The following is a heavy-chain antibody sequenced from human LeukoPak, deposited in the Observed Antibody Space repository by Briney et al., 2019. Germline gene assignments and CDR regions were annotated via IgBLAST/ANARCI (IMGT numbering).Heavy chain of an antibody. CDR3: ARDAIAARLRNWFDP. V-gene: IGHV3-33*01. Sequence: GRSLRLSCAASGFTFSSYGMHWVRQAPGKGLEWVAVIWYDGSNKYYADSVKGRFTISRDNSKNTLYLQMNSLRAEDTAVYYCARDAIAARLRNWFDPWGQGTLVTVSS. CDR2: IWYDGSNK. J-gene: IGHJ5*02. CDR1: GFTFSSYG. D-gene: IGHD6-6*01.